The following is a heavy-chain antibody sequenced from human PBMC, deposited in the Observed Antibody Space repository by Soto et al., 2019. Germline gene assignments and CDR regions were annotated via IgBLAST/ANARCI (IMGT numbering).Heavy chain of an antibody. D-gene: IGHD3-3*01. CDR2: INHSGST. CDR3: ARRFLEWLWTRDAFDI. Sequence: SETLSLTCAVYGGSFSGYYWSWIRQPPGKGLEWIGEINHSGSTNYNPSLKSRVTISVDTSKNQFSLKLSSVTAADTAVYYCARRFLEWLWTRDAFDIWGQGTMVTVSS. J-gene: IGHJ3*02. V-gene: IGHV4-34*01. CDR1: GGSFSGYY.